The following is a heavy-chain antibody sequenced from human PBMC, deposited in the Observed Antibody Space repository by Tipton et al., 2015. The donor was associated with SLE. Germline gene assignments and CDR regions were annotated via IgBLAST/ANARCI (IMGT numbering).Heavy chain of an antibody. CDR1: GYIFTGFY. J-gene: IGHJ4*02. D-gene: IGHD5-18*01. CDR2: ISVYNGQT. V-gene: IGHV1-18*04. Sequence: QLVQSGAEVKKPGASMKVSCKASGYIFTGFYLHWVRQAPGQGLERMGWISVYNGQTDYAQKLQGRVTMTTDTSTSTAYMELRSLRSDDTAVYYCAREATAMGPFDYWGQGSLVTVSS. CDR3: AREATAMGPFDY.